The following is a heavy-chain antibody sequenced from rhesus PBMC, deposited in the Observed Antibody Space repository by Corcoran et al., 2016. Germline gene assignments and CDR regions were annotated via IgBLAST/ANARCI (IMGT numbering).Heavy chain of an antibody. CDR2: IPGSGSKT. D-gene: IGHD6-25*01. V-gene: IGHV4-169*02. Sequence: QVQLQESGPGLVKPSETLSVTCAVSGGSISHRHWTWVRQAPGKGLEWIGYIPGSGSKTKYKPTLKRRVTLSGDTSKNQISLKLSSVTAADTAVYFCAGDGYSGSWSYYWGQGVLVTVSS. CDR1: GGSISHRH. J-gene: IGHJ4*01. CDR3: AGDGYSGSWSYY.